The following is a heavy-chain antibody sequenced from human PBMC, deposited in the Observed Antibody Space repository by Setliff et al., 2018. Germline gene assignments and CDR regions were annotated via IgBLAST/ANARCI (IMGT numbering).Heavy chain of an antibody. CDR1: GGSFSTSSDY. J-gene: IGHJ6*03. CDR3: ARQKYWSGYYGEGYYYYMDV. D-gene: IGHD3-3*01. Sequence: PSETLSLTCNVSGGSFSTSSDYWGWIRQPPGKGLEWIGSINYSGRNHYNPSLKSRVTIFADTSKNQFSLLLNSVTAADTAVYYCARQKYWSGYYGEGYYYYMDVWAKGTTVTVSS. V-gene: IGHV4-39*01. CDR2: INYSGRN.